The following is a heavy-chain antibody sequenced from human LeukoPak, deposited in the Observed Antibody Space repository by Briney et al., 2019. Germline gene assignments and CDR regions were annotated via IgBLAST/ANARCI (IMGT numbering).Heavy chain of an antibody. CDR2: IKQDGSEK. J-gene: IGHJ6*04. CDR1: GFTFSSYW. D-gene: IGHD5-12*01. CDR3: AREVATAPGYYGMDV. V-gene: IGHV3-7*03. Sequence: GGSLRLSCAAFGFTFSSYWMSWVRQAPGKGLEWVANIKQDGSEKYYVDSVKGRFTISRDNAKNSLYLQMNSLRAEDTAVYYCAREVATAPGYYGMDVWGKGTTVTVSS.